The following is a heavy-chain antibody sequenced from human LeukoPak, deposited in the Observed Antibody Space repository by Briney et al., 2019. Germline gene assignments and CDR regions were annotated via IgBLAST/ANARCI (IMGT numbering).Heavy chain of an antibody. V-gene: IGHV3-30-3*01. D-gene: IGHD6-19*01. Sequence: GGSLRLPCAASGFTFNSYAMHWVRQAPGKGLEWVAVISYDGSNKYYADSVKGRFTISRDNSKNTLYLQMNSLRAEDTAIYYCARGALTGYSSGWRLDYWGLGTLVTVSS. CDR1: GFTFNSYA. J-gene: IGHJ4*02. CDR3: ARGALTGYSSGWRLDY. CDR2: ISYDGSNK.